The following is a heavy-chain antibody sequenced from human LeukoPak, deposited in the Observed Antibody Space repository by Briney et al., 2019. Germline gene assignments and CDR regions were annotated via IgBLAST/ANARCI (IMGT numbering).Heavy chain of an antibody. CDR1: GYTFTSYG. V-gene: IGHV1-18*01. D-gene: IGHD1-26*01. CDR2: ISAYNGNT. J-gene: IGHJ6*02. CDR3: ARVLGATSPYGMDV. Sequence: ASVTVSFKASGYTFTSYGISWVRQAPGQGLEWMGWISAYNGNTNYAQKLQGRVTMTTDTSTSTAYMELRSLRSDDTAVYYCARVLGATSPYGMDVWGQGTTVTVSS.